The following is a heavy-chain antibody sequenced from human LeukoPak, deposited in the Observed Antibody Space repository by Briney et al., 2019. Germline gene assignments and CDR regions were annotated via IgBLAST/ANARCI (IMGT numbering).Heavy chain of an antibody. V-gene: IGHV3-7*01. CDR1: GFTFSNYW. J-gene: IGHJ6*02. D-gene: IGHD3-10*01. Sequence: GGSLRLSCAASGFTFSNYWMSWVRQAPGKGLEWVANIKQDGSAKYYVDSVRGRFTISRDNSKNTLYLQMNSLRAEDTAVYYCARDGSSKGDPSYYGVDVWGQGTTVTVSS. CDR2: IKQDGSAK. CDR3: ARDGSSKGDPSYYGVDV.